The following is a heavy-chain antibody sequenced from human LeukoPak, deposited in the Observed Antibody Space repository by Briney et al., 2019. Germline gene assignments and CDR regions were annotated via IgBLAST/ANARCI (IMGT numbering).Heavy chain of an antibody. CDR2: ICGSGGST. D-gene: IGHD2-15*01. CDR1: GFTFSSYA. J-gene: IGHJ4*02. Sequence: GGSLRLSCAASGFTFSSYAMSWVRQAPGKGLEWVSAICGSGGSTYYADSVKGRFTISRDNSKNTLYLQMNSLRAEDTAVYYCAKVEDIVVVVAATYDYWGQGTLVTVSS. CDR3: AKVEDIVVVVAATYDY. V-gene: IGHV3-23*01.